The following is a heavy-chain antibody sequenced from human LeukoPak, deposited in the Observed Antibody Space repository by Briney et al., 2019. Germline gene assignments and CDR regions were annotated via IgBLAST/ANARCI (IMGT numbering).Heavy chain of an antibody. V-gene: IGHV4-39*01. D-gene: IGHD3-3*01. Sequence: SETLSLTCTVSGGSVNSTLYYWACIRQTQEQQLEWIGSVSHDGITKYSPSLGGRVSLSADTSTNAFFMEVHSVTAADSVIYYCARHTIFCSFIYCSLFDPWGQGTLVTVRS. CDR3: ARHTIFCSFIYCSLFDP. J-gene: IGHJ5*02. CDR1: GGSVNSTLYY. CDR2: VSHDGIT.